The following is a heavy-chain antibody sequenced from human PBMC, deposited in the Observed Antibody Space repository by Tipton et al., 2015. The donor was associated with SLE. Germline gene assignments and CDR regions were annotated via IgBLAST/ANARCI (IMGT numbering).Heavy chain of an antibody. CDR2: IYHSGST. J-gene: IGHJ4*02. V-gene: IGHV4-38-2*02. CDR1: GYSISSGYY. CDR3: ARDDDSSGFDY. D-gene: IGHD3-22*01. Sequence: TLSLTCAVSGYSISSGYYWGWIRQPPGKGLEWIGSIYHSGSTYYNPSLKSRVTISVDTSKNQFSLKLSSVTAADTAVYYCARDDDSSGFDYWGQGTLVTVSS.